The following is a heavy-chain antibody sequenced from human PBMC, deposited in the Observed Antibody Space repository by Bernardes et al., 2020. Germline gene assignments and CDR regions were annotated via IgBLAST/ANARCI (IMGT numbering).Heavy chain of an antibody. CDR2: INPNSGGT. J-gene: IGHJ6*04. D-gene: IGHD4-17*01. Sequence: ASVKVSCKASGYTFTGYYMHWVRQAPGQGLEWMGRINPNSGGTNYAQKFQGRVTMTRDTSISTAYMELSRLRSDDTAVYYCARDLDYGVDRGHYYYYGMDVWGKGTTVTVSS. CDR3: ARDLDYGVDRGHYYYYGMDV. CDR1: GYTFTGYY. V-gene: IGHV1-2*06.